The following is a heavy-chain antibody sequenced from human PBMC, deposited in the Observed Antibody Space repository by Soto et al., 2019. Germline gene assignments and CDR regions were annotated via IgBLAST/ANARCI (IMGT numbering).Heavy chain of an antibody. CDR1: GFTLSGSV. D-gene: IGHD3-3*01. V-gene: IGHV3-73*01. CDR2: IRTKDNGFAT. CDR3: TRHGEWTENSMDV. J-gene: IGHJ6*02. Sequence: EVQLVESGGGLVQPGGSLKLSCAASGFTLSGSVMHWVRQASGKGLEWVARIRTKDNGFATAYTASVKGRFTIFRDDSKNTAYLQMNSLKTEVTAVYYCTRHGEWTENSMDVWGQGTTVTVSS.